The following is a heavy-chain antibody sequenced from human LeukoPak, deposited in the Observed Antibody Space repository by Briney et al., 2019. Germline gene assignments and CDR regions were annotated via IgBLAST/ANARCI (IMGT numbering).Heavy chain of an antibody. CDR2: INHSGST. V-gene: IGHV4-34*01. CDR3: AGGHRNWLLSWFDP. D-gene: IGHD3-9*01. J-gene: IGHJ5*02. Sequence: PSETLSLTCAVYGGSFSGYYWSWIRQPPGKGLEWIGEINHSGSTNYNPSLKSRVTISVDTSKNQFSLTLTSVTAADTAVYYCAGGHRNWLLSWFDPWGRGTLVTVSS. CDR1: GGSFSGYY.